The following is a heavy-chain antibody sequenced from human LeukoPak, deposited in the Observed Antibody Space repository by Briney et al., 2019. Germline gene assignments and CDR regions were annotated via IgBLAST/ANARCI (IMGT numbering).Heavy chain of an antibody. D-gene: IGHD1-1*01. J-gene: IGHJ4*02. CDR2: SYHRGSS. CDR1: GGSISSYY. CDR3: ARDRELGY. V-gene: IGHV4-59*01. Sequence: SETLSLTCTVSGGSISSYYWSWIRQSPGKGLEWIGWSYHRGSSSYNPSLKSRVAISVDTSKDQFSLKLTSVTAADTAVYYCARDRELGYWGQGTLVIVSS.